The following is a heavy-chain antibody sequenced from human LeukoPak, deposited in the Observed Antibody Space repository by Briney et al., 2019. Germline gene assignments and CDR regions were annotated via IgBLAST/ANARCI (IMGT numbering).Heavy chain of an antibody. CDR1: GFTFSSYA. J-gene: IGHJ4*02. D-gene: IGHD3-3*01. CDR3: ANGPQGFWSGYYTDIY. V-gene: IGHV3-23*01. Sequence: GGSLRLSCAASGFTFSSYAMSWVRQAPGKGLEWVSAISGSGGSTYYADSVKGRFTISRDNSKNTLYLQMNSLRAEDTAVYYCANGPQGFWSGYYTDIYWGQGTLVTVSS. CDR2: ISGSGGST.